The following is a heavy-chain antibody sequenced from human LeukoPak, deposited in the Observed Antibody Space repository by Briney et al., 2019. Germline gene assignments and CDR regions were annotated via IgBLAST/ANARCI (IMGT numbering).Heavy chain of an antibody. D-gene: IGHD3-10*01. Sequence: PSETLSLTCAVYGGSFSGYYWSWIRQPPGKGLEWIGEINHSGSTNYNPSLKSRVTISVDTSKNQFSLKLSSVTAADTAVYYCARDLWFGELSNAFDIWGQGTMVTVSS. CDR2: INHSGST. CDR1: GGSFSGYY. J-gene: IGHJ3*02. V-gene: IGHV4-34*01. CDR3: ARDLWFGELSNAFDI.